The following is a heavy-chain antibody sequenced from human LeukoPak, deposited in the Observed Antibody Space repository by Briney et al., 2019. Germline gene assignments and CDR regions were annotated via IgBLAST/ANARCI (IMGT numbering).Heavy chain of an antibody. CDR3: AKDMGEVATFGITPHEYFHH. CDR2: VSASGQTT. Sequence: QSGGSLRLSCAASGFTFTSYAMSWVRQAPGKGLEWVSVVSASGQTTHYVDSVKGRFTISRDNSKNTLHLQMDSLRAEDTAIYYCAKDMGEVATFGITPHEYFHHWGQGTLVSVSS. CDR1: GFTFTSYA. J-gene: IGHJ1*01. D-gene: IGHD5-12*01. V-gene: IGHV3-23*01.